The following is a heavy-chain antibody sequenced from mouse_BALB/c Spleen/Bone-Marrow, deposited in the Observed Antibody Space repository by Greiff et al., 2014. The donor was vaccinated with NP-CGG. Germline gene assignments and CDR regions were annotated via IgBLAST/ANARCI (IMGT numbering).Heavy chain of an antibody. J-gene: IGHJ3*01. V-gene: IGHV5-6-5*01. CDR2: ISSGGST. CDR1: GFTFSSYA. CDR3: AKRGAYGNFWFAY. Sequence: DVKLQESGGGLVKPGGSLKLSCAASGFTFSSYAMSWVRQTPEKRLEWVASISSGGSTYYPDSVKGRFTISRDNAKNILYLQMSSLRSEATTMYYCAKRGAYGNFWFAYWGQGTLLTVSA. D-gene: IGHD2-10*02.